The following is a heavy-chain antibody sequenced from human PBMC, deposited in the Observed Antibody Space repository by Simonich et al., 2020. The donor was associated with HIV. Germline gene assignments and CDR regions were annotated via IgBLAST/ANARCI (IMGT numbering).Heavy chain of an antibody. Sequence: QVQLVESGGGVVQPGRSLRLSCAASGFSFSNYGMHWVRQAPGKGREGVGVKWYDGSNKYYGDSVKGRFTIARDNSKNTLYLQMNSLRAEDTAVYYCARDPHGDNDAFDIWGQGTMVTVSS. CDR2: KWYDGSNK. CDR3: ARDPHGDNDAFDI. CDR1: GFSFSNYG. V-gene: IGHV3-33*01. J-gene: IGHJ3*02. D-gene: IGHD4-17*01.